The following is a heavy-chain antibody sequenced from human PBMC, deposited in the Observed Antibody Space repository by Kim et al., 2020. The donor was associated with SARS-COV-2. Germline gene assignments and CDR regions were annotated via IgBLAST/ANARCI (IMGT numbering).Heavy chain of an antibody. CDR1: GDNVSSSSGA. D-gene: IGHD1-26*01. Sequence: SQTLSLTCAISGDNVSSSSGAWSWIRQSPSRGLEWLGRTFYRSKWYNNYAASVKGRIAITADTAKNQFALQLNAVTPEDTAIYYCVRDSGSSYGSYRFEYWRQGSLVIVSS. CDR3: VRDSGSSYGSYRFEY. V-gene: IGHV6-1*01. CDR2: TFYRSKWYN. J-gene: IGHJ4*02.